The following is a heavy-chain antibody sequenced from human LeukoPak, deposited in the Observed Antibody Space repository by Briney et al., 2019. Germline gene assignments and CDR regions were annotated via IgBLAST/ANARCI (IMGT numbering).Heavy chain of an antibody. V-gene: IGHV3-23*01. J-gene: IGHJ4*02. CDR1: GFTFSSYA. CDR2: ISGSGGST. Sequence: GGSLRLSCAASGFTFSSYAMSWVRQAPGKGLEWVSAISGSGGSTYYADSVKGRFTISRDNSKNTLYLQMNSLRAGDTAVYYCAKGNYDFWSGYYIFDYWGQGTLVTVSS. D-gene: IGHD3-3*01. CDR3: AKGNYDFWSGYYIFDY.